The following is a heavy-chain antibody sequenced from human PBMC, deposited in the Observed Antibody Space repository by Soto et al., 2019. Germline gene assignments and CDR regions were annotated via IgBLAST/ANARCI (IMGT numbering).Heavy chain of an antibody. CDR3: ARGRIVVVPAAIKNWFDP. CDR1: GLSIRSYY. Sequence: PAETLSLTSTFSGLSIRSYYWSWIRQPTGKGLEWIGEINHSGSTNYNPSLKSRVTISVDTSKNQFSLKLSSVTAADTAVYYCARGRIVVVPAAIKNWFDPWGQGTLVTVSS. V-gene: IGHV4-34*01. D-gene: IGHD2-2*01. J-gene: IGHJ5*02. CDR2: INHSGST.